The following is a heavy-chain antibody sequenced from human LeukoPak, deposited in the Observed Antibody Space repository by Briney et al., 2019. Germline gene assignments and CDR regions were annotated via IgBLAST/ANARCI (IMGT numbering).Heavy chain of an antibody. CDR2: INPNSGGT. J-gene: IGHJ2*01. V-gene: IGHV1-2*02. CDR3: ARDSMRYYDSSGYINWYFDL. Sequence: ASVKVSCKASGYTFTGYYMHWVRQAPGQGLEWMGWINPNSGGTNYAQKFQGRVTMTRDTSISTAYMELSRLRSDDTAVYYCARDSMRYYDSSGYINWYFDLWGRGTLVTVSS. CDR1: GYTFTGYY. D-gene: IGHD3-22*01.